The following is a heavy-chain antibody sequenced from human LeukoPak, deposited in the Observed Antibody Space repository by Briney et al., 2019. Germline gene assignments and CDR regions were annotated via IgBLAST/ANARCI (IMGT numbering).Heavy chain of an antibody. V-gene: IGHV3-21*01. CDR1: GFTFSSYS. CDR2: ISSSSSYI. D-gene: IGHD6-19*01. CDR3: ARDLEWYSSGWTETRWFDP. J-gene: IGHJ5*02. Sequence: VGSLRLSCAASGFTFSSYSMNWVRQAPGKGLEWVSSISSSSSYIYYADSVKGRFTISRDNAKNSLYLQMNSLRAEDTAVYYCARDLEWYSSGWTETRWFDPWGQGTLVTVSS.